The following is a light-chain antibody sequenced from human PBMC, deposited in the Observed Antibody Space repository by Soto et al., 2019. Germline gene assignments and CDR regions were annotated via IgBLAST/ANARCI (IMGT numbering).Light chain of an antibody. V-gene: IGKV3-15*01. CDR3: QQYSKWPPIT. CDR1: QSVSNN. CDR2: GAS. Sequence: EIVMTQSPATLSVSPGERSTLSFSASQSVSNNLAWYQQRPGQAPSLLIYGASTRATRIPARFSGSGSGTEFTLTISSLQSEDFAVYYCQQYSKWPPITFGQGTRLEIK. J-gene: IGKJ5*01.